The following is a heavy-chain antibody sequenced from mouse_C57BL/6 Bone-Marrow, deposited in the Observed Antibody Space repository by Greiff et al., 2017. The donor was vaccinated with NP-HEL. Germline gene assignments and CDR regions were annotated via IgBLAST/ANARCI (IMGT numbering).Heavy chain of an antibody. CDR1: GYTFTNYW. CDR2: IYPGGGYT. V-gene: IGHV1-63*01. CDR3: AKTAQASYYFDY. D-gene: IGHD3-2*02. Sequence: QVQLQQSGAELVRPGTSVKMSCKASGYTFTNYWIGWAKQRPGHGLEWIGDIYPGGGYTNYNEKFKGKATLTADKSSSTAYMQFSSLTSEDAAIYYCAKTAQASYYFDYWGQGTTLTVSS. J-gene: IGHJ2*01.